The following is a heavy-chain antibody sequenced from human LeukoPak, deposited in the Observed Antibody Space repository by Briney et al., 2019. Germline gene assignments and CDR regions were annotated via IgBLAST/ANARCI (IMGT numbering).Heavy chain of an antibody. CDR2: ISGSGGST. CDR1: GFTFNSYA. V-gene: IGHV3-23*01. J-gene: IGHJ4*02. Sequence: GGSLRLSCEASGFTFNSYAMTWVRQAPGRGLDWVSAISGSGGSTYYADSVKGRFTISRDNSKNTLYLQMNSLRAEDTAVYYCAKETNYYDSSGYSYYFDYWGQGTLVTVSS. D-gene: IGHD3-22*01. CDR3: AKETNYYDSSGYSYYFDY.